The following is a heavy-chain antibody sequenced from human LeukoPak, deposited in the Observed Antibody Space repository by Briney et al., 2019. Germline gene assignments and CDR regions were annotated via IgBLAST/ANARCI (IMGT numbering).Heavy chain of an antibody. CDR1: GYTFTSYA. Sequence: ASVKVSCKASGYTFTSYAMNWVRQAPGQGLEWMGWINTSTGNPTYAQGFTGRFVFSLDTSVSTAYLQISSLKAEDTAVYYCARGGPYYDSSGPHYWGQGTLVTVSS. V-gene: IGHV7-4-1*02. J-gene: IGHJ4*02. D-gene: IGHD3-22*01. CDR2: INTSTGNP. CDR3: ARGGPYYDSSGPHY.